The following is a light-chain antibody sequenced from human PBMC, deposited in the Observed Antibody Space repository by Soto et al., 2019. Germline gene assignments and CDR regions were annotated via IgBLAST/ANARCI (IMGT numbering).Light chain of an antibody. CDR2: GAS. Sequence: EIVLTQSPGTLSLSAGERATLSCRVSQSLSSNYLAWYQQKPGQAPTVLIYGASSRATGIPDRFSGSGSGTDFTLTISRLEPEDFAVYYCQQYDTSATFGQGTKVDIK. CDR3: QQYDTSAT. CDR1: QSLSSNY. J-gene: IGKJ1*01. V-gene: IGKV3-20*01.